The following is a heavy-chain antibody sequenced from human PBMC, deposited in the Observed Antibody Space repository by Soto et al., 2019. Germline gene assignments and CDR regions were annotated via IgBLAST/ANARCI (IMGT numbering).Heavy chain of an antibody. J-gene: IGHJ4*02. CDR3: ARDNSGDGYNYFDY. V-gene: IGHV1-2*04. D-gene: IGHD5-12*01. CDR1: GYTFTGYY. CDR2: INPNSGGT. Sequence: GASVKVSCKASGYTFTGYYMHWVRQAPGQGLEWMGWINPNSGGTNYAQKFQGWVTMTRDTSISTAYMELSRLRSDDTAVYYCARDNSGDGYNYFDYWGQGTLVTVSS.